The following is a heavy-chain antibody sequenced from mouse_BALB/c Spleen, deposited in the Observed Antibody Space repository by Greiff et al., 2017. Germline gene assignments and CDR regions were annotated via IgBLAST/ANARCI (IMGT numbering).Heavy chain of an antibody. Sequence: QVQLQQSGAELARPGASVKLSCKASGYTFTSYWMQWVKQRPGQGLEWIGAIYPGDGDTRYTQKFKGKATLTADKSSSTAYMQLSSLASEDSAVYYCARSGIYDYDGFAYWGQGTLVTVSA. V-gene: IGHV1-87*01. CDR1: GYTFTSYW. J-gene: IGHJ3*01. D-gene: IGHD2-4*01. CDR3: ARSGIYDYDGFAY. CDR2: IYPGDGDT.